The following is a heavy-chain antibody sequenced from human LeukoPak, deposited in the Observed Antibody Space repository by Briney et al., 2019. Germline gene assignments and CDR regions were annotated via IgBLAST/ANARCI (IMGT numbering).Heavy chain of an antibody. CDR3: ARPSTSTYYYGSGSYSFDY. V-gene: IGHV1-69*04. CDR2: IIPILGIA. J-gene: IGHJ4*02. D-gene: IGHD3-10*01. Sequence: PVKVSCKASGGTFSSYAISWVRQAPGQGLEWMGRIIPILGIANYAQKFQGRVTITADKSTSTAYMELSSLRSEDTAVYYCARPSTSTYYYGSGSYSFDYWGQGTLVTVSS. CDR1: GGTFSSYA.